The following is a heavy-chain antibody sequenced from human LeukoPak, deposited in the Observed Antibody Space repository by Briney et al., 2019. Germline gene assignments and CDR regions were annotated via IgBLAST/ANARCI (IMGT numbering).Heavy chain of an antibody. CDR3: ASYDFWSGRGFDY. V-gene: IGHV3-21*01. CDR1: GFTFSSYS. D-gene: IGHD3-3*01. Sequence: GGSLRLSCAASGFTFSSYSMNWVRQAPGKGLEWVSSISSSSSYIYYADSVKGRFTISRDNAKNSLYLQMNSLRAEDTAVYYCASYDFWSGRGFDYWGQGTLVTVSS. CDR2: ISSSSSYI. J-gene: IGHJ4*02.